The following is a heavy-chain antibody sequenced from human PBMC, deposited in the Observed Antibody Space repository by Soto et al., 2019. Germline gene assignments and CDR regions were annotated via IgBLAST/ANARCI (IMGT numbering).Heavy chain of an antibody. CDR2: IYTSGRS. D-gene: IGHD3-16*01. V-gene: IGHV4-4*07. CDR1: GDSIRNYF. CDR3: ARDPGTSMIENYYNGMDV. J-gene: IGHJ6*02. Sequence: QVQLQESGPGQVKPSGTLSLTCTVSGDSIRNYFWSWIRQPAGKGLEWIGRIYTSGRSNYNPSVKSRPTMSVDTSKNQDSLNTRSVTAADKAVYYCARDPGTSMIENYYNGMDVWGRGTTVIVSS.